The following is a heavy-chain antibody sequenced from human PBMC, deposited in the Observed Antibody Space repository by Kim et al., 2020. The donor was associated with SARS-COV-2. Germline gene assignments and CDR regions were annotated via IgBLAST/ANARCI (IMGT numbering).Heavy chain of an antibody. Sequence: SETLSLTCAVYGGSFSGYYWSWIRQPPGKGLEWIGEINHSGSTNYNPSLKSRVTISVDTSKNQFSLKLSSVTAADTAVYYCASGYGDLYYYYGMDVWGQGTTVTVSS. V-gene: IGHV4-34*01. CDR3: ASGYGDLYYYYGMDV. CDR2: INHSGST. CDR1: GGSFSGYY. D-gene: IGHD4-17*01. J-gene: IGHJ6*02.